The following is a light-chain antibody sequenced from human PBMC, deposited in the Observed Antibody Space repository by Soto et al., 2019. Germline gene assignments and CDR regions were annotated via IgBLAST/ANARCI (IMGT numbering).Light chain of an antibody. CDR2: EVS. J-gene: IGLJ3*02. Sequence: QSALTQPASVSGSPGPSITISCTGTSSDVGGYNYVSWYQQHPGKAPKLMIYEVSNRPSGVSNRFSGSKSGNTASLTISGLQPEDEADYYCSSYTSSSALGVFGGGTKVTVL. CDR1: SSDVGGYNY. CDR3: SSYTSSSALGV. V-gene: IGLV2-14*01.